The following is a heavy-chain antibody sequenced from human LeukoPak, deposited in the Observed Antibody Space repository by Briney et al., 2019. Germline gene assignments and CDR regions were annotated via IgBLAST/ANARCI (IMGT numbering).Heavy chain of an antibody. CDR3: ARARAFYGDYPYCFDY. Sequence: ASVKVSCKASGYTFTSYDINWVRQATGQGPEWMGWMNPNSGNTGYAQKFQGRVTMTRNTSISTAYMEVSSLRSEDTAVYYCARARAFYGDYPYCFDYWGQGTLVTVSS. CDR1: GYTFTSYD. CDR2: MNPNSGNT. V-gene: IGHV1-8*01. J-gene: IGHJ4*02. D-gene: IGHD4-17*01.